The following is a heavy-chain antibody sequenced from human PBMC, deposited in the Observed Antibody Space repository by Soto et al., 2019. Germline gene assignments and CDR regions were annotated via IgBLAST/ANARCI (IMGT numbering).Heavy chain of an antibody. Sequence: GGSLRLSCAASGFTFSSYAMSRVRQAPGKGLEWVSAISGSDGSTYYADSVKGRFTISRDNSKNTLYLQMNSLRAEDTAVYYCAKARITMIVVVIPDLDYWGQGTLVTVSS. J-gene: IGHJ4*02. V-gene: IGHV3-23*01. D-gene: IGHD3-22*01. CDR1: GFTFSSYA. CDR2: ISGSDGST. CDR3: AKARITMIVVVIPDLDY.